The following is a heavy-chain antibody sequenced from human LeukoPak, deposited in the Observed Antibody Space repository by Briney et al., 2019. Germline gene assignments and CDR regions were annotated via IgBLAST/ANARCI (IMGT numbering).Heavy chain of an antibody. V-gene: IGHV4-30-4*08. CDR2: IYYSGST. D-gene: IGHD3-3*01. J-gene: IGHJ5*02. CDR3: ARAPNYDFWSGYLNWFDP. Sequence: SETLSLTCTVSGGSIGSGDYYWSWIRQPPGKGLEWIGYIYYSGSTYYNPSPKSRVTISVDTSKNQFSLKLSSVTAADTAVYYCARAPNYDFWSGYLNWFDPWGQGTLVTVSS. CDR1: GGSIGSGDYY.